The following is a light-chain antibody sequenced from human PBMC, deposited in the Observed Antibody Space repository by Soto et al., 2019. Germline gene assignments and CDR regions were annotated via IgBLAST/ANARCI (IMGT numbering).Light chain of an antibody. Sequence: QSALTQPPSVSGSPGQSITISCTGTSGNVGAYNFVSWYQRHPGKAPKLMIYEVSNRPSGVSDRFSGSRSGNTASLTISGLQAEDESDYYCSSYTSSSTWVFGGGTKLTVL. CDR2: EVS. J-gene: IGLJ3*02. CDR3: SSYTSSSTWV. CDR1: SGNVGAYNF. V-gene: IGLV2-14*01.